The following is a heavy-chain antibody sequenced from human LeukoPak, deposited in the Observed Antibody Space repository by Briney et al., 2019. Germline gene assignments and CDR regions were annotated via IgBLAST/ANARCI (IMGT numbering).Heavy chain of an antibody. J-gene: IGHJ4*02. CDR1: GDSIRSVGYS. Sequence: SETLSLTCAVSGDSIRSVGYSWSWIRQPPGKRLEWLGYVYHSGNANYNPSLKSRVTISVDTSKNQFSLKLSSVTAADTAVYYCARDLLGFGESGDFDYWGQGTLVTVSS. CDR2: VYHSGNA. V-gene: IGHV4-30-4*07. D-gene: IGHD3-10*01. CDR3: ARDLLGFGESGDFDY.